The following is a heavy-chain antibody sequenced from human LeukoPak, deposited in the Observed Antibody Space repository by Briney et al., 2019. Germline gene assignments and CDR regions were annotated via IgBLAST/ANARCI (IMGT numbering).Heavy chain of an antibody. Sequence: PSETLSLTCTVSGGSISSSSYYWGWIRQPPGKGLEWIGSIYYSGSTYYNPSLKSRVTISVDTSKNQFSLKLSSVTAADTAVCYCARDRLTLHYYGSGSYIDYWGQGTLVTVSS. D-gene: IGHD3-10*01. J-gene: IGHJ4*02. CDR2: IYYSGST. V-gene: IGHV4-39*07. CDR1: GGSISSSSYY. CDR3: ARDRLTLHYYGSGSYIDY.